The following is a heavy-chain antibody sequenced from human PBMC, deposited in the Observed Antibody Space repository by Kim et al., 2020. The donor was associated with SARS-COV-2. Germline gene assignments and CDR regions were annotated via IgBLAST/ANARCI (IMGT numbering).Heavy chain of an antibody. CDR2: INHSGST. V-gene: IGHV4-34*01. J-gene: IGHJ4*02. CDR1: GGSFSGYY. Sequence: SETLSLTCAVYGGSFSGYYWSWIRQPPGKGLEWIGEINHSGSTNYNPSLKSRVTISVDTSKNQFSLKLSSVTAADTAVYYCARAIYSGYEGHLDYWGQGTLVTVSS. CDR3: ARAIYSGYEGHLDY. D-gene: IGHD5-12*01.